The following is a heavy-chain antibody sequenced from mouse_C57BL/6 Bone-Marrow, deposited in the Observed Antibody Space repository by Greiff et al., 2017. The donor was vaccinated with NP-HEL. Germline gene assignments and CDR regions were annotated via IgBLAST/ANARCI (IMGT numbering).Heavy chain of an antibody. V-gene: IGHV5-6*01. CDR1: GFTFSGYG. Sequence: EVKVVESGGDLVKPGGSLKLSCAASGFTFSGYGMSWVRQTPDKRLEWVATISSGGSYTYYPDSVKGRFTISRDNAKNTLYLQMSSLKSEDTAMYYCARPYGNYFDYWGQGTTLTVSS. D-gene: IGHD2-1*01. CDR3: ARPYGNYFDY. CDR2: ISSGGSYT. J-gene: IGHJ2*01.